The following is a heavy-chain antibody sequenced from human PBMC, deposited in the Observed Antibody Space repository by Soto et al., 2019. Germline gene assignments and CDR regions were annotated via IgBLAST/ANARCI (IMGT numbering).Heavy chain of an antibody. Sequence: GGSLRLSFAASGFTFSNYAMSWVRQAPGKGLEWISALPERGSSPYYADSVKGRCTISRDNSKNTLYLQMNSLRAEDTAVYYCAKMTSGSYGPNYGMDVWGQGTTVTVSS. D-gene: IGHD5-18*01. CDR1: GFTFSNYA. J-gene: IGHJ6*02. CDR3: AKMTSGSYGPNYGMDV. CDR2: LPERGSSP. V-gene: IGHV3-23*01.